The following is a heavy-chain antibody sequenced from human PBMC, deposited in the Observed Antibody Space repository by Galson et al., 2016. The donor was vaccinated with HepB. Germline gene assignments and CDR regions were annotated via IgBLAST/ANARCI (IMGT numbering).Heavy chain of an antibody. CDR1: GDSISSDNW. V-gene: IGHV4-55*01. J-gene: IGHJ4*02. CDR2: IHHSGNT. D-gene: IGHD3-10*01. CDR3: ARLNRGGDYFDY. Sequence: SETLSLTCVVSGDSISSDNWWIWVRQPPGKGLEWIGEIHHSGNTNYNPSPKSRVTVSIDTSKSQFFLKLTSVTAADTAVYFCARLNRGGDYFDYWGQGTLVTVSP.